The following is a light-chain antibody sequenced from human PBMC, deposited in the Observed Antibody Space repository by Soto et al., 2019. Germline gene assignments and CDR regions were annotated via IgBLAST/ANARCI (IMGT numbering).Light chain of an antibody. Sequence: DIQMTQSPSTLSGSVGDRVTITCRASQTISTWLAWYQQKPGKAPKLLIYDASTLESGVPSRFSGSGSGTEFTLTIRSLQPDDFATYYCQQYKPYPFGQGTKVDIX. CDR1: QTISTW. V-gene: IGKV1-5*01. CDR3: QQYKPYP. CDR2: DAS. J-gene: IGKJ1*01.